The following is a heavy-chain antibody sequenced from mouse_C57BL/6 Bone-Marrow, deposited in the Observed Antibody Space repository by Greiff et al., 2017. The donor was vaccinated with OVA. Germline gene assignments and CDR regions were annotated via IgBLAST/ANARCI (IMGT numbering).Heavy chain of an antibody. CDR2: IDPSDSYT. CDR1: GYTFTSYW. Sequence: QVQLKQPGAELVMPGASVKLSCKASGYTFTSYWMHWVKQRPGQGLEWIGEIDPSDSYTNYNQKFKGKSTLTVDKSSSTAYMQLSSLTSEDSAVYYCAREGGLRPNFDYWGQGTTLTVSS. J-gene: IGHJ2*01. D-gene: IGHD2-4*01. V-gene: IGHV1-69*01. CDR3: AREGGLRPNFDY.